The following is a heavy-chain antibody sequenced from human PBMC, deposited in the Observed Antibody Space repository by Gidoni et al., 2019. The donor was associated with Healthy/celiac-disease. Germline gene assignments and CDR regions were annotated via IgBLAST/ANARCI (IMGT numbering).Heavy chain of an antibody. CDR3: AKDRGPTVAGTLGN. CDR1: GFTYSSYG. D-gene: IGHD6-19*01. Sequence: QVQLVESGGGVVQPGRSLRLSFAASGFTYSSYGMHWVRQAPGKGLEWVAVISYDGSNKYYADSVKGRFTISRDNSKNTLYLQMNSLRAEDTAVYYCAKDRGPTVAGTLGNWGQGTLVTVSS. V-gene: IGHV3-30*18. CDR2: ISYDGSNK. J-gene: IGHJ4*02.